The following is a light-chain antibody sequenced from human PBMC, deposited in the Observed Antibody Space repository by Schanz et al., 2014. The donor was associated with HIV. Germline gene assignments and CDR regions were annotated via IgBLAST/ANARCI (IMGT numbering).Light chain of an antibody. CDR1: SSNIGINT. CDR3: ATWVDSLNGWV. V-gene: IGLV1-44*01. Sequence: QSVLTQPPSASGTPGQRVNISCSGSSSNIGINTGNWHQHPPGTAPKLLIYAGNQRASGVPDRLSGSGSGTSASLVISGLQSQDEADYYCATWVDSLNGWVFGGGTKLTVL. J-gene: IGLJ3*02. CDR2: AGN.